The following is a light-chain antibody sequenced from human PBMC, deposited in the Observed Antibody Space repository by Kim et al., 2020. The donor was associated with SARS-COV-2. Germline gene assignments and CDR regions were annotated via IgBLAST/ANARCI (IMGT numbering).Light chain of an antibody. Sequence: ASVGDRVTITCRASPNIDTWLDWYQQKPGKAPKLLIYDASSLESGVPSRFSGSGSAAEFTLTITSLQPEDFATYFCQQYETYPWTFGQGTKVDIK. J-gene: IGKJ1*01. CDR3: QQYETYPWT. CDR1: PNIDTW. V-gene: IGKV1-5*01. CDR2: DAS.